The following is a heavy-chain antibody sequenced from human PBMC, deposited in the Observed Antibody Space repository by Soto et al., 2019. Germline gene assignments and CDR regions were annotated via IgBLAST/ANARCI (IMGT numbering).Heavy chain of an antibody. CDR1: GFTFSSYS. Sequence: GSLRLSCAASGFTFSSYSMNWVRQAPGKGLEWVSSISSSSSYIYYADSVKGRFTISRDNAKNSLYLQMNSLRAEDTAVYYCARVRFLEWLPVWFDPWGQGTLVTVSS. J-gene: IGHJ5*02. CDR3: ARVRFLEWLPVWFDP. CDR2: ISSSSSYI. V-gene: IGHV3-21*01. D-gene: IGHD3-3*01.